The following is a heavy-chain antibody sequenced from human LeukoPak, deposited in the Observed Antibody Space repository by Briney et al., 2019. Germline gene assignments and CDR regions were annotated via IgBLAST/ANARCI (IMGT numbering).Heavy chain of an antibody. V-gene: IGHV3-7*01. J-gene: IGHJ4*02. CDR3: ARDRLNLVGATTYFDY. D-gene: IGHD1-26*01. CDR2: IKQDGSEK. CDR1: GFTFSSYW. Sequence: GGSLRLSCAASGFTFSSYWMSWVRQAPGKGLEWVANIKQDGSEKYYVDSVKGRFTISRDNTKNSLYLQMNSLRAEDTAVYYCARDRLNLVGATTYFDYWGQGTLSPSPQ.